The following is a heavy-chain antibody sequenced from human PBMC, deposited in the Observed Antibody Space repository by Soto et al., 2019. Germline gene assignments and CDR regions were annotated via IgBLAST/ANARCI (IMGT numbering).Heavy chain of an antibody. J-gene: IGHJ2*01. CDR3: ARDPLWGTAMVLWYFDL. CDR1: GFTFSSYG. D-gene: IGHD5-18*01. CDR2: IWYDGSNK. Sequence: SGGSLRLSCAASGFTFSSYGMHWVRQAPGKGLEWVAVIWYDGSNKYYADSVKGRFTISRDNSKNTLYLQMNSLRAEDTAVYYCARDPLWGTAMVLWYFDLWGRGTLVTVSS. V-gene: IGHV3-33*01.